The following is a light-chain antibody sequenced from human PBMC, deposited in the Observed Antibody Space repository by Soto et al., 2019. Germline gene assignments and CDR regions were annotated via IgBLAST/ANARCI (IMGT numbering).Light chain of an antibody. CDR2: DAS. V-gene: IGKV1-5*01. CDR1: ESIDNW. CDR3: QQYETFSGT. Sequence: DIQMTQSPSSLSASVGDRVTITCRASESIDNWLAWYQQKPGEAPKLLIYDASALPRGVPSRFSGSGSGTKFTLTIASLQPDDFATYYCQQYETFSGTFGPGTKVDI. J-gene: IGKJ1*01.